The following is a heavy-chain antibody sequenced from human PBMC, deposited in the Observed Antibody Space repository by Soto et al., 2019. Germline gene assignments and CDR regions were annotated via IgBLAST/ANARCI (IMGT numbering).Heavy chain of an antibody. D-gene: IGHD2-21*02. Sequence: SETLSLTCTVSGDSFSSDDYYWSWIRQPPGKGLGWIGYISYRVDTYYSPSLKSRVTMSIDTSKNQFSLNVSSVTAADTAVYYCARVAGVAYCGGDCYHFDYWGQGTLVTVSS. J-gene: IGHJ4*02. CDR1: GDSFSSDDYY. CDR2: ISYRVDT. CDR3: ARVAGVAYCGGDCYHFDY. V-gene: IGHV4-30-4*01.